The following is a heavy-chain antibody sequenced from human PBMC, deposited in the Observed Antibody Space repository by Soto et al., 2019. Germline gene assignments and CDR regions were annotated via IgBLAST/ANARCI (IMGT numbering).Heavy chain of an antibody. J-gene: IGHJ6*03. CDR1: GFTFDDYA. CDR2: ISWNSGSI. Sequence: GGSLRLSCAASGFTFDDYAMHWVRQAPGKGLEWVSGISWNSGSIGYADSVKGRFTISRDNAKNSLYLQMNSLRAEDTALYYCAKSLGAPTCSSSCLYYYMDVWGKGTTVTVSS. V-gene: IGHV3-9*01. CDR3: AKSLGAPTCSSSCLYYYMDV. D-gene: IGHD6-13*01.